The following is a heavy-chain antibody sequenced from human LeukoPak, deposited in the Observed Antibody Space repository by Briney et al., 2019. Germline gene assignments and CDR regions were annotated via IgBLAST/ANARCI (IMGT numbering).Heavy chain of an antibody. CDR1: GGTFSSYA. V-gene: IGHV1-69*06. Sequence: GSSVKVSCKASGGTFSSYAISWVRQAPGQGLEWMGGIIPILGTASYAQKFQGRVTITADKSTSTAYMELSSLRSEDTAVYYCARGVVAATHYYYYGMDVWGKGTTVTVSS. CDR2: IIPILGTA. CDR3: ARGVVAATHYYYYGMDV. J-gene: IGHJ6*04. D-gene: IGHD2-15*01.